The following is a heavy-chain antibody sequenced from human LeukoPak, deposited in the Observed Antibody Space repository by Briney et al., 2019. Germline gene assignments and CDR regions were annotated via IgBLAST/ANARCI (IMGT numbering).Heavy chain of an antibody. J-gene: IGHJ4*02. CDR1: GGSISSNSYY. V-gene: IGHV4-39*07. CDR3: ARGGSYYHDNSGYSHFDF. D-gene: IGHD3-22*01. CDR2: VFYSGST. Sequence: SETLSLTCTVSGGSISSNSYYWGWIRQPPGKGLAWIGNVFYSGSTYYNPSLKRRVTISVDTSKNQFSLSLHSVTAADTAVYYCARGGSYYHDNSGYSHFDFWGQGALVTVSS.